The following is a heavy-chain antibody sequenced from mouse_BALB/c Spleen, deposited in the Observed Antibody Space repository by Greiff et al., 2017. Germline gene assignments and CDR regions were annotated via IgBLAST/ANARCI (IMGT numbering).Heavy chain of an antibody. Sequence: VQVVESGAELVRPGVSVKISCKGSGYTFTDYAMHWVKQSHAKSLEWIGVISTYYGDASYNQKFKGKATMTVDKSSSTAYMELARLTSEYSAIYYCARRTTATNMDYWGQGTSVTVSS. CDR1: GYTFTDYA. CDR3: ARRTTATNMDY. D-gene: IGHD1-2*01. CDR2: ISTYYGDA. V-gene: IGHV1S137*01. J-gene: IGHJ4*01.